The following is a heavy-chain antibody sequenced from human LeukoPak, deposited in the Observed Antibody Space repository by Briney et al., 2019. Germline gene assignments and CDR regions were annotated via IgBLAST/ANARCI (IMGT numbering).Heavy chain of an antibody. V-gene: IGHV5-51*01. D-gene: IGHD6-13*01. CDR2: IYPGDSDP. CDR3: ARHGLGSSWFGFDY. CDR1: GYTFTTYW. J-gene: IGHJ4*02. Sequence: GESLKISRKGSGYTFTTYWIGWVRQMPGKGLEWMGIIYPGDSDPRYSPSFQGQVTISADKSIRTAYLQWSSLKASDSAMYYCARHGLGSSWFGFDYWGQGTLVTVSS.